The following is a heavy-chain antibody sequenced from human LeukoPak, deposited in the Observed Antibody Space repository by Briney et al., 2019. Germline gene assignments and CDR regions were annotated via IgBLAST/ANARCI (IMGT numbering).Heavy chain of an antibody. D-gene: IGHD2/OR15-2a*01. Sequence: SETLSLTCTVSGGSISSYYWSWIRQPPGKGLKWIGYIYYSGSTNYNPSLKSRVTISVDTSKNQFSLKLSSVTAADTAVYYCARHVKNWFDPWGQGTLVTVSS. CDR1: GGSISSYY. V-gene: IGHV4-59*08. CDR2: IYYSGST. CDR3: ARHVKNWFDP. J-gene: IGHJ5*02.